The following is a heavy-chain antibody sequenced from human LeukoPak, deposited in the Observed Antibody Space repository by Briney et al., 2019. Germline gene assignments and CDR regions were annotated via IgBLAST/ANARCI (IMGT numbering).Heavy chain of an antibody. V-gene: IGHV3-33*01. D-gene: IGHD1-26*01. CDR1: GFTFSSYG. J-gene: IGHJ4*02. CDR3: ARGGSYGGVDY. Sequence: GGSLRLSCAASGFTFSSYGMHWVRQAPGKGLEWVAVIWYDGSNKYYADSVKGRFTISRDNSKNTLYLQMNSLRAEDTAVCYCARGGSYGGVDYWGQGTLVTVSS. CDR2: IWYDGSNK.